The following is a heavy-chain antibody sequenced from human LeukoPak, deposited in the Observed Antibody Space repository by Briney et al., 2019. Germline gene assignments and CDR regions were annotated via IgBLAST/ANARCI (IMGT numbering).Heavy chain of an antibody. CDR2: ISSSGSTI. CDR3: AKSQYGDYAVVDY. J-gene: IGHJ4*02. CDR1: GFTFSSYE. V-gene: IGHV3-48*03. Sequence: GGSLRLSCAAPGFTFSSYEMNWVRQAPGKGPEWVSYISSSGSTIYYADSVKGRFTISRDNAKNSLYLQMNSLRAEDTAVYYCAKSQYGDYAVVDYWGQGTLVTVSS. D-gene: IGHD4-17*01.